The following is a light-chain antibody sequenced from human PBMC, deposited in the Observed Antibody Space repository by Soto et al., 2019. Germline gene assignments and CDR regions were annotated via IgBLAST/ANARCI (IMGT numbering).Light chain of an antibody. CDR3: EQYYSTMYT. Sequence: DIVMTQSPDSLAVSLGERATINCKSSQSVFYSSNNRDSLAWYQQKPGLPPKLLIYWASIRASGVPDRFSGGGSGKDFTFSISSLQAEDVAVYYCEQYYSTMYTLSQGTKLEI. V-gene: IGKV4-1*01. CDR2: WAS. CDR1: QSVFYSSNNRDS. J-gene: IGKJ2*01.